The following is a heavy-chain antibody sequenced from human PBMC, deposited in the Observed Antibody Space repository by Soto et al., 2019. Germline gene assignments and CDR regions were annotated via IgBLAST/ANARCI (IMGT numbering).Heavy chain of an antibody. Sequence: PSETLSLTCTVSGSSISSSSWSWIRQPPGRGLEWIGYIYNNGRTAYNPSLKSRVTISVDTSKHHFSLKLSSVTPADTAVYYCARARVCTSTSCYHYLDFWGQGTLVTVSS. V-gene: IGHV4-59*01. CDR2: IYNNGRT. D-gene: IGHD2-2*01. CDR3: ARARVCTSTSCYHYLDF. J-gene: IGHJ4*02. CDR1: GSSISSSS.